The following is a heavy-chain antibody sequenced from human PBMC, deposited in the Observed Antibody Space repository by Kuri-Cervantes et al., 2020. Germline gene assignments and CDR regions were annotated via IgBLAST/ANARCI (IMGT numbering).Heavy chain of an antibody. D-gene: IGHD6-13*01. CDR2: IWYDGSNK. V-gene: IGHV3-33*08. J-gene: IGHJ6*02. CDR1: GLTFSSYA. Sequence: GESLKISCAASGLTFSSYAMHWVRQAPGKGLEWVAVIWYDGSNKYYADSVKGRFTISRDNSKNTLYLQMNRLRAEDTAVYYCAREQLVQAMPFYYYYYGMDVWGQGTTVTVSS. CDR3: AREQLVQAMPFYYYYYGMDV.